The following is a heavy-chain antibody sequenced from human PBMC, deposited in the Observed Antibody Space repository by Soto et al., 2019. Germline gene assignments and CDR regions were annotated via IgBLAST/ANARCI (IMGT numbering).Heavy chain of an antibody. CDR3: ERGGQYRAKFDY. CDR1: GFTFSSYG. J-gene: IGHJ4*02. CDR2: IWYDGSNK. Sequence: QVQLVESGGGVVQPGRSLRLSCAASGFTFSSYGMHWVRQAPGKGLEWVAVIWYDGSNKYYADSVKGRFTISRDNSKNTLYLQMNSLRAEDTAVYYCERGGQYRAKFDYWGQGTLVTVSS. V-gene: IGHV3-33*01. D-gene: IGHD2-2*02.